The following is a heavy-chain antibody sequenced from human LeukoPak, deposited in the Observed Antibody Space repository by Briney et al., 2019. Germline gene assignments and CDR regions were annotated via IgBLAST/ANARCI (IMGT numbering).Heavy chain of an antibody. CDR3: ARGYFSDN. J-gene: IGHJ4*02. V-gene: IGHV3-66*01. D-gene: IGHD1-14*01. CDR2: IYSGGST. CDR1: GFTVSSNF. Sequence: GGSLRLSCAASGFTVSSNFMSWVRRAPGKGLEWVSVIYSGGSTYYADSVKGRFTISRDNSKNTLNLQMNSLRAEDAAVYYCARGYFSDNWGQGTLVTVSS.